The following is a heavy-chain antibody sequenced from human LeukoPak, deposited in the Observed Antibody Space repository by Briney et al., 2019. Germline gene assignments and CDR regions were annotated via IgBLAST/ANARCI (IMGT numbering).Heavy chain of an antibody. CDR2: IYSSGST. CDR1: GGSISSYH. Sequence: SETLSLTCTVSGGSISSYHWSWIRQPAGKGLEWLGRIYSSGSTNYNPSLKSRVTMSVDTSKNQFSLKVSSVTAADTAVYYCARYSSSWTDAFDIWGQGTMVTVSS. J-gene: IGHJ3*02. CDR3: ARYSSSWTDAFDI. D-gene: IGHD6-13*01. V-gene: IGHV4-4*07.